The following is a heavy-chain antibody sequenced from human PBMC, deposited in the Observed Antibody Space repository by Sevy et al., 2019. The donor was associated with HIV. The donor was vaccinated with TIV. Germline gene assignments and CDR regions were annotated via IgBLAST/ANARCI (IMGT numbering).Heavy chain of an antibody. Sequence: GGSLRLSCAASGFTFSSYGMHWVRQAPGKGLEWVAVISYDGSNKYYADSVKGRFTISRDNSKNTLYLQMNSLRAEDTAVYYCAKRFPKGTYFDIWGQGTLVTVSS. J-gene: IGHJ4*02. V-gene: IGHV3-30*18. CDR1: GFTFSSYG. CDR2: ISYDGSNK. D-gene: IGHD3-9*01. CDR3: AKRFPKGTYFDI.